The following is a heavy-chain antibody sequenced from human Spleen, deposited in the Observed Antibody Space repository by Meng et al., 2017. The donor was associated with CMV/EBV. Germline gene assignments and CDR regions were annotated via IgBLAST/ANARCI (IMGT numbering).Heavy chain of an antibody. J-gene: IGHJ4*02. CDR3: AKYGPMIVVGSFYFDY. V-gene: IGHV3-23*01. D-gene: IGHD3-22*01. CDR2: ISGSGGTT. Sequence: GESLKISCAASGFTFSSYAMSWVRQAPGEGLVWVSAISGSGGTTYYADAVKGRFTISRDNSKNTPYLQMNSLRVEDTAVYYCAKYGPMIVVGSFYFDYWGQGTLVTVSS. CDR1: GFTFSSYA.